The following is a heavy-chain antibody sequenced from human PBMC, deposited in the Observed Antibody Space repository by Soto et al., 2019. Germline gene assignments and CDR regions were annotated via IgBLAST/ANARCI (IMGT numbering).Heavy chain of an antibody. CDR1: GYTFTSYA. Sequence: ASVKVSCKASGYTFTSYAMHWVRQAPGQRLEWMGWINAGNGNTKYSQKFQGRVTITRDTSASTAYMELSSLRSEDKAVYYCARVAAIAAAVGWFDPWGQGTLVTVSS. D-gene: IGHD6-13*01. CDR3: ARVAAIAAAVGWFDP. V-gene: IGHV1-3*01. J-gene: IGHJ5*02. CDR2: INAGNGNT.